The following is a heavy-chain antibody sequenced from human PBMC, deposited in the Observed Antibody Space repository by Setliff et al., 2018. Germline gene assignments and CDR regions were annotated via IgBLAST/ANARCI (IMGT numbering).Heavy chain of an antibody. Sequence: ASVKVSCKASGYTFTTYGISWVRQAPGQGLEWMGWISADNGNTNYAQNLQGRVTMTTDTSTSTAYMELRSLRSDDTAVYYCARYRVVPAALNWFDPWGQGTLVTVSS. V-gene: IGHV1-18*01. CDR1: GYTFTTYG. CDR2: ISADNGNT. J-gene: IGHJ5*02. D-gene: IGHD2-2*01. CDR3: ARYRVVPAALNWFDP.